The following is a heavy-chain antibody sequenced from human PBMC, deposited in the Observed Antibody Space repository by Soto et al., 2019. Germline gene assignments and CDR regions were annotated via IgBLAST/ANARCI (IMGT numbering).Heavy chain of an antibody. V-gene: IGHV1-46*01. Sequence: ASVKVSCKASGYTFTSYYMHWVRQAPGQGLEWMGMINPSGGSTSYAQKFQGRVTMTRDTSTSTVYMELSSLRSEDTAVYYCARDLGSAVAGPQVDYWGQGTLVTVSS. J-gene: IGHJ4*02. CDR1: GYTFTSYY. CDR3: ARDLGSAVAGPQVDY. CDR2: INPSGGST. D-gene: IGHD6-19*01.